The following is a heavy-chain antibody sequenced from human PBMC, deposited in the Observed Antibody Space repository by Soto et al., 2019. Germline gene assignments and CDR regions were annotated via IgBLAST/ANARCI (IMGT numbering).Heavy chain of an antibody. D-gene: IGHD6-13*01. J-gene: IGHJ4*02. CDR1: GFTFSSYW. CDR3: ARGGLSIAAAGTHLYYFDY. Sequence: HPGGSLRLSCAASGFTFSSYWMSWVRQAPGKGLEWVANIKQDGSEKYYVDSVKGRFTISRDNAKNSLYLQMNSLRAEDTAVYYCARGGLSIAAAGTHLYYFDYWGQGTLVTVSS. CDR2: IKQDGSEK. V-gene: IGHV3-7*05.